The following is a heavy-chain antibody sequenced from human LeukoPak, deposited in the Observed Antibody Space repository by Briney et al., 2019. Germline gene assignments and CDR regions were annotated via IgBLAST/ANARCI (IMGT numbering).Heavy chain of an antibody. J-gene: IGHJ3*02. V-gene: IGHV4-4*07. D-gene: IGHD2-2*01. CDR2: IYTSGST. Sequence: PSETLSLTCTVSGGSISDYYWSWIRQPAGKGLKWIGRIYTSGSTNYNPSLKSRVTMSVHTSKNQFSLKLSSVSAADTAVYYCGRDGESQHDDAFDIWGQGTMVTVSS. CDR1: GGSISDYY. CDR3: GRDGESQHDDAFDI.